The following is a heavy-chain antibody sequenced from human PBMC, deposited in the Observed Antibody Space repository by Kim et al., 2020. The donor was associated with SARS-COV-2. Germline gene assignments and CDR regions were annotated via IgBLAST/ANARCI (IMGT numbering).Heavy chain of an antibody. CDR1: GFTFSHAW. J-gene: IGHJ4*02. CDR2: IKSKTDGGTT. CDR3: TTGVRVYHYDTSGYGLGY. V-gene: IGHV3-15*01. Sequence: GGSLRLSCAASGFTFSHAWMTWVRQAPGRGLEWVGRIKSKTDGGTTDYAAPVKGRFTISRDDSKNTLDLQMNSLKTEDTAVYYCTTGVRVYHYDTSGYGLGYWGQGSLVTVSS. D-gene: IGHD3-22*01.